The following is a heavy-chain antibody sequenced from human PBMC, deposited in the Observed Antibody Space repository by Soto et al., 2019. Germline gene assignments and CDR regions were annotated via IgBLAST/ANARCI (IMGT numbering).Heavy chain of an antibody. V-gene: IGHV3-23*01. Sequence: EVQLLESGGGLVQPGGSLRLSCVASGFTLSSYAMHWVRQAPGKGLEWVSGVSYSGGGTYHADSVKGRLTISRHNSKNTLYLQMGSLRAEDTAVYYCVKDKGSTVSPSDYYYNGMDVWGQGTTVTVS. J-gene: IGHJ6*02. CDR1: GFTLSSYA. CDR3: VKDKGSTVSPSDYYYNGMDV. D-gene: IGHD4-17*01. CDR2: VSYSGGGT.